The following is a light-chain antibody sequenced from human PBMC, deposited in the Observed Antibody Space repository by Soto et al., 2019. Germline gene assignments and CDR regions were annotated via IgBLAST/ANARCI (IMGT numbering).Light chain of an antibody. CDR1: QSVSSN. V-gene: IGKV3-15*01. J-gene: IGKJ1*01. CDR3: QQHNNWPSGT. Sequence: EIVMTQSPATLSVSPGERATLSCRAGQSVSSNLAWYQQKPGQAPRLLIYGASTRATGIPARFSGSGSGTEFTLTISSLQSEDFAVYYCQQHNNWPSGTFGQGTKVEIK. CDR2: GAS.